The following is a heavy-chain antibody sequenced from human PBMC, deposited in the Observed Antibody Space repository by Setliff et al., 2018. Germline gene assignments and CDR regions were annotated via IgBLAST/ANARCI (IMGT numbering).Heavy chain of an antibody. V-gene: IGHV4-61*09. CDR3: ARHDARGYYYYMDV. J-gene: IGHJ6*03. Sequence: SETLSLTCNVSGVSIANTASYWSWIRQPAGKTLEWIGQVYVGGNTYYNPSFESRVSISVDRSNNQFSLKLNSVTAADTALYYCARHDARGYYYYMDVWGEGTTVTVSS. CDR2: VYVGGNT. CDR1: GVSIANTASY. D-gene: IGHD3-10*01.